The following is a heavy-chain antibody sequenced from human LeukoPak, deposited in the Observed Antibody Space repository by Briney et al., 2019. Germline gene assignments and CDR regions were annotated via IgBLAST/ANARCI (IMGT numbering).Heavy chain of an antibody. CDR3: ASTTYYYDSSGPGEVFYFDY. CDR1: GYTFTNYG. J-gene: IGHJ4*02. CDR2: SSAYNGNT. V-gene: IGHV1-18*01. D-gene: IGHD3-22*01. Sequence: ASVKVSCKVSGYTFTNYGINWVRQAPGQGLEWMGWSSAYNGNTNYAQKLQGRVTMTTDTSTNTAYMELRSLRSDDTAVYYCASTTYYYDSSGPGEVFYFDYWGQGTLVTVSS.